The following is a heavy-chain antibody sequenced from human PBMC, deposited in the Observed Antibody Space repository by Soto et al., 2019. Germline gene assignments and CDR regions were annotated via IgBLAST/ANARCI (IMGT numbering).Heavy chain of an antibody. V-gene: IGHV3-23*01. CDR2: LSDSGGHT. D-gene: IGHD2-2*01. Sequence: EVQLLESGGGLVQPGGSLRLSCVGSGFTFSSYAMTWVRQAPGKGLEWVSTLSDSGGHTYYADSVKGRFTISRDNSKNTLYLQMNSLRVEDTAVNYCAKDSQNVLVSAARVYGMDVWGQGTTVTVSS. CDR3: AKDSQNVLVSAARVYGMDV. CDR1: GFTFSSYA. J-gene: IGHJ6*02.